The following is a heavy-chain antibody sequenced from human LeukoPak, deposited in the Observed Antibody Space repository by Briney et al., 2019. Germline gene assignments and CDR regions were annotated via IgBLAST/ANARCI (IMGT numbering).Heavy chain of an antibody. CDR2: ISGSGGST. CDR3: AKGRAKATVTAGDH. J-gene: IGHJ4*02. CDR1: GFTFSSYA. V-gene: IGHV3-23*01. Sequence: QPGGSLRLSCAASGFTFSSYAMSWVRQAPGKGLEWVSAISGSGGSTHYADSVKGRFTISRDNSENTLYLQMNSLRADDTAVYYCAKGRAKATVTAGDHWGQGTLATVSS. D-gene: IGHD4-17*01.